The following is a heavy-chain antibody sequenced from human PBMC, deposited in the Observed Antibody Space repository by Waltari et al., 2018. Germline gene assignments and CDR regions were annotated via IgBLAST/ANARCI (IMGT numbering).Heavy chain of an antibody. Sequence: QMQLQQWGAGLLKPSETLSPTCAVPGESFLGSSWNWIRRPPGRGLEWIGEIHHSGSINYNPSLESRITISQDMSKNQFSLKLISVTAADSAVYYCVRGKMYSRPYFDYWGQGTLVTVSS. CDR2: IHHSGSI. CDR1: GESFLGSS. D-gene: IGHD6-13*01. J-gene: IGHJ4*02. V-gene: IGHV4-34*01. CDR3: VRGKMYSRPYFDY.